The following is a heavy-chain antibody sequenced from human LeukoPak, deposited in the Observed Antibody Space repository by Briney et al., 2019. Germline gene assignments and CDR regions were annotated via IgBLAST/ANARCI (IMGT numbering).Heavy chain of an antibody. D-gene: IGHD2-15*01. V-gene: IGHV3-23*01. CDR2: VGSSGTTK. CDR1: GFTFSSYA. CDR3: AKDRSSGGIGYNF. J-gene: IGHJ4*02. Sequence: GGSLRLSCAASGFTFSSYAMTWVRQAPGKGLEWVSTVGSSGTTKYYADSVKGRFTISRANSNNTLYLQMNSLRAEATAVYYCAKDRSSGGIGYNFWGQGTLVTVSS.